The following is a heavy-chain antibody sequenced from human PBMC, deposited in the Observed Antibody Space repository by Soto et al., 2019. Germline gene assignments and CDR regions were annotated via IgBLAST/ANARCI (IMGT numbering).Heavy chain of an antibody. D-gene: IGHD2-2*01. CDR1: GGTFSSYA. CDR3: ARSQGSSTSLEIYHYYYYGMDV. V-gene: IGHV1-69*01. CDR2: IIPIPGTA. Sequence: QVQLMQSGAEVKKPGSSVKVSCKASGGTFSSYAISWVRQAPGQGLEWMGGIIPIPGTANYAQKFQGRVTITADESTSTANMELSSLRSEDTAVYYCARSQGSSTSLEIYHYYYYGMDVWGQGTTVTVSS. J-gene: IGHJ6*02.